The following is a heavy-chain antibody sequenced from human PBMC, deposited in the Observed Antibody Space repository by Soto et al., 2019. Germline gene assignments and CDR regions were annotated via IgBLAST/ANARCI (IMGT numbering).Heavy chain of an antibody. CDR3: ARQVPYSLGPQPDY. CDR1: GYTFTSYD. D-gene: IGHD5-18*01. V-gene: IGHV1-8*01. CDR2: MNPNSGNT. Sequence: GASVKVSCKASGYTFTSYDINWVRQATGQGLEWMGWMNPNSGNTGYAQKFQGRVTMTRNTSISTAYMELSSLKASDTAMYYCARQVPYSLGPQPDYWGQGTLVTVSS. J-gene: IGHJ4*02.